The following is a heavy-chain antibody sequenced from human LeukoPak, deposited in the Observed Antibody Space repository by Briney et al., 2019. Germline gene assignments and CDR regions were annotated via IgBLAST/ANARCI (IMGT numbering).Heavy chain of an antibody. D-gene: IGHD3-10*01. Sequence: SETLYLTCAVYGGSFSGYYWSWIRQPPGKGLEWIGEINHSGSTNYNPSLKSRVTISVDTSKNQFSLKLSSVTAADTAVYYCARGVGSGSLPLWGQGTLVTVSS. CDR1: GGSFSGYY. CDR3: ARGVGSGSLPL. V-gene: IGHV4-34*01. J-gene: IGHJ4*02. CDR2: INHSGST.